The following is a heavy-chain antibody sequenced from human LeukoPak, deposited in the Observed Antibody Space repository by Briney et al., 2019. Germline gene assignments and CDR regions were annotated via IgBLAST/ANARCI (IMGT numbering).Heavy chain of an antibody. CDR1: GYTFTSYG. CDR2: ISAYNGNT. V-gene: IGHV1-18*01. D-gene: IGHD2-2*01. Sequence: ASVKVSCKASGYTFTSYGISWVRQAPGQGLEWMGWISAYNGNTNYAQKLQGRVTMTTDTSTSTANMELRSLRSDDTAVYYCARDPAATLPVYMDVWGKGTTVTVSS. CDR3: ARDPAATLPVYMDV. J-gene: IGHJ6*03.